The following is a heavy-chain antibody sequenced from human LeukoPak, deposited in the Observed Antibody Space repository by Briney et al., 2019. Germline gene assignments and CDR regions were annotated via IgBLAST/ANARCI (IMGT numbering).Heavy chain of an antibody. CDR2: ISGSGTTI. CDR1: GFTFTDYY. J-gene: IGHJ3*01. CDR3: GRDFGLVGTKRSFDL. D-gene: IGHD1-7*01. Sequence: GVSLRLSCAASGFTFTDYYMGWLRQAPGKGLEWLSYISGSGTTIFYADSVKGRFTISRDNAKNSVDLQMNSLRAEDTAVYYCGRDFGLVGTKRSFDLWGQGTMVTVSS. V-gene: IGHV3-11*01.